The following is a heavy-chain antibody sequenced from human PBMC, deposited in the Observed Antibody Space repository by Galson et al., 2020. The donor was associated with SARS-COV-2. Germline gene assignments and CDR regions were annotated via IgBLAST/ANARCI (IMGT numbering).Heavy chain of an antibody. CDR3: ARDFMITFGGVIVQYAYYFDY. CDR1: GYTFTSYY. V-gene: IGHV1-46*03. Sequence: ASVKVSCKASGYTFTSYYMHWVRQAPGQGLEWMGIINPSGGSTSYAQKFQGRVTMTRDTSTSTVYMELSSLRSGDTAVYYCARDFMITFGGVIVQYAYYFDYWGQGTLVTVSS. CDR2: INPSGGST. J-gene: IGHJ4*02. D-gene: IGHD3-16*02.